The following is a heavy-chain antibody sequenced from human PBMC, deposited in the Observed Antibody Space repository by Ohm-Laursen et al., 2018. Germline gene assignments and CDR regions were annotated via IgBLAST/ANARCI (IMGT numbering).Heavy chain of an antibody. Sequence: TLSLTCAVYGGSFSGYYWNWIRQPPGKGLEWIGEINHSRSTKYNSSFKSRVTISVDTSKNQFSLKLSSMTAADTAVYYCARGFSGWWGRIDYWGQGILVTVSS. CDR2: INHSRST. CDR1: GGSFSGYY. D-gene: IGHD6-19*01. J-gene: IGHJ4*02. CDR3: ARGFSGWWGRIDY. V-gene: IGHV4-34*01.